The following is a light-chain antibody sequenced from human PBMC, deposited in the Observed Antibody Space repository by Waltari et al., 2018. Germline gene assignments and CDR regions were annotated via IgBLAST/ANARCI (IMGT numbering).Light chain of an antibody. CDR3: MQALQTPLT. Sequence: DIVMTQSPLSLLVTPGEPASLSCRSSQSLLHSNGYTYLDWYLQKPGQSPQLLIYLGSNRASGAPDRFSGSGSGTDFTLKISRVEAEDVGVYYCMQALQTPLTFGGGTKVEIK. CDR2: LGS. V-gene: IGKV2-28*01. J-gene: IGKJ4*01. CDR1: QSLLHSNGYTY.